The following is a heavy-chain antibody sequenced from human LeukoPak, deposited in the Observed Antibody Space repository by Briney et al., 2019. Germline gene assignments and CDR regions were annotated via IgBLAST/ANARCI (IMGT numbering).Heavy chain of an antibody. Sequence: SETLSLTCAVYGGSFSGYYWSWIRQPPGKGLEWIGEINHSGSTNYNPSLKSRVTISVDTSKNQFSLKLSSVTAADTAVYYCARGGPLLGYCSGGSCLNCPRGHTCWFDPWGQGTLVTVSS. D-gene: IGHD2-15*01. J-gene: IGHJ5*02. CDR1: GGSFSGYY. CDR2: INHSGST. V-gene: IGHV4-34*01. CDR3: ARGGPLLGYCSGGSCLNCPRGHTCWFDP.